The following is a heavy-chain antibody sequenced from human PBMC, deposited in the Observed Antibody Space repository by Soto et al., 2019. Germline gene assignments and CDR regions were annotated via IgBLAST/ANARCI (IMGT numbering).Heavy chain of an antibody. Sequence: SETLSLTCTVSGGSISSYYWSWIRQPAGKGLEWIGRIYTSGSTNYNPSLKSRVTMSVDTSKNQFSLKLSSVTAADTAVYYCARDNLLVGATNWFDPWGQGTLVTVSS. J-gene: IGHJ5*02. CDR3: ARDNLLVGATNWFDP. CDR2: IYTSGST. V-gene: IGHV4-4*07. CDR1: GGSISSYY. D-gene: IGHD1-26*01.